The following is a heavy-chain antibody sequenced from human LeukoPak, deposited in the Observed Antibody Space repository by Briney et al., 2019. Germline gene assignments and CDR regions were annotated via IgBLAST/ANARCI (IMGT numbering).Heavy chain of an antibody. D-gene: IGHD1-26*01. J-gene: IGHJ3*02. V-gene: IGHV3-23*01. CDR2: ISGSGGST. CDR3: AKDRGWELLLWDAFDI. Sequence: GGSLRLSCAASGFTFSSYAMSWVRQAPGKGLEWVSAISGSGGSTYYADSVKGRFTISRDNSKNTLYLQMNSLRAEDTAVYYCAKDRGWELLLWDAFDIWGQGTKVTVSS. CDR1: GFTFSSYA.